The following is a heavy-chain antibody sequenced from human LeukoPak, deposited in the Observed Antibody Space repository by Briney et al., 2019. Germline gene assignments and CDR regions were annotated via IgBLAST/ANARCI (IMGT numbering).Heavy chain of an antibody. CDR3: AKDLYDFWSGYYTFFDY. D-gene: IGHD3-3*01. Sequence: GGSLRLSCAASGFTFSSYGMHWVRQAPGKGLEWVAFLRYDGSNKYYADSVKGRFTISRDNSKNTLYLQMNSLRAEDTAVYYCAKDLYDFWSGYYTFFDYWGQGTLVTVSS. V-gene: IGHV3-30*02. CDR1: GFTFSSYG. CDR2: LRYDGSNK. J-gene: IGHJ4*02.